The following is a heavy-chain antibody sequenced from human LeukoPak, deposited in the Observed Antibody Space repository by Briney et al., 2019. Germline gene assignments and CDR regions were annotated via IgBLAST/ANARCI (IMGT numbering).Heavy chain of an antibody. CDR3: ARSGYSYGGNYFDY. Sequence: SETLSLTCTVSGGSISSYYWSWIRQPPGKGLEWIGYIYYSGSTNYNPSLKSRVTISVDTSKNQFSLKLSSVTAADTAVYYCARSGYSYGGNYFDYWGQGTLATVSS. V-gene: IGHV4-59*01. CDR1: GGSISSYY. CDR2: IYYSGST. J-gene: IGHJ4*02. D-gene: IGHD5-18*01.